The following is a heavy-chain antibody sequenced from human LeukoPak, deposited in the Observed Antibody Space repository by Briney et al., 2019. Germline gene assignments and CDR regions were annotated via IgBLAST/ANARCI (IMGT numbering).Heavy chain of an antibody. CDR2: IYTSGST. V-gene: IGHV4-61*02. J-gene: IGHJ5*02. CDR1: GGSISSGSYY. D-gene: IGHD3-16*02. Sequence: SETLSLTCTVSGGSISSGSYYWSWIRQPAGKGLEWIGRIYTSGSTNYNPSLKGRVTISVDTSKNQFSLKLSSVTAADTAVYYCARECIMITFGGVIAYNWFDPWGQGTLATVSS. CDR3: ARECIMITFGGVIAYNWFDP.